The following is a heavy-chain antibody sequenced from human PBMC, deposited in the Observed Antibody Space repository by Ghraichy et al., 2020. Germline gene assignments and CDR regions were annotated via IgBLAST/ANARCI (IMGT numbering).Heavy chain of an antibody. Sequence: SQTLSLTCAVYGGSFTGYYWIWIRQPPGKGLEWIGEINHSGRTKYNPSLKSRVTISVDTSKNQFSLNLTSVTAADTAVYYCARGRFAVPGGRFDYWGQGTLVTVSS. CDR1: GGSFTGYY. CDR2: INHSGRT. CDR3: ARGRFAVPGGRFDY. D-gene: IGHD6-19*01. V-gene: IGHV4-34*01. J-gene: IGHJ4*02.